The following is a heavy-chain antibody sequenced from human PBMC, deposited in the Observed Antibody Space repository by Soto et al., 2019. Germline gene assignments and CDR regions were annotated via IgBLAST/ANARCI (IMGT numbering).Heavy chain of an antibody. Sequence: GGSLRLSCAASGFTFSSYWMHWVRQAPGKGLVWVSRINSDGSSTSYADSVKGRFTISRDNAKNTLYLQMNSLRAEDTAVYYCARDRDYDSSGYYGGPVQHWGQGTLVTVS. CDR3: ARDRDYDSSGYYGGPVQH. CDR1: GFTFSSYW. J-gene: IGHJ1*01. V-gene: IGHV3-74*01. CDR2: INSDGSST. D-gene: IGHD3-22*01.